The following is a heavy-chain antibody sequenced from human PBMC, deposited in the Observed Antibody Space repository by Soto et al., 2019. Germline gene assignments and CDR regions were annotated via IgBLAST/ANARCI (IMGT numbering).Heavy chain of an antibody. D-gene: IGHD6-13*01. CDR3: AIQQLLPFYYALDV. J-gene: IGHJ6*02. CDR2: IYYRGST. Sequence: NPSETLSLTCNVSGGSISGYYWSWIRQPPGKGLEYIGYIYYRGSTNYNPSLESRVTMSVDTSRNQFSLKVNSVTAADTAVYYCAIQQLLPFYYALDVWGQGTTVTVSS. V-gene: IGHV4-59*01. CDR1: GGSISGYY.